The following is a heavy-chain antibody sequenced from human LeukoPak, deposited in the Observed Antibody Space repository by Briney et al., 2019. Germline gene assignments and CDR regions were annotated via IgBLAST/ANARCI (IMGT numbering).Heavy chain of an antibody. Sequence: GGSLRLSCAASGFTFSSYDMHRVRQTPGKGLEWVAFIRYDGNIKYFADSVKGRFTISRDTSKNTLYLQMNSLRAEDTAVYYCAKGRYYDSSGYPIDFWGQGTLVTVSS. CDR1: GFTFSSYD. V-gene: IGHV3-30*02. J-gene: IGHJ4*02. D-gene: IGHD3-22*01. CDR2: IRYDGNIK. CDR3: AKGRYYDSSGYPIDF.